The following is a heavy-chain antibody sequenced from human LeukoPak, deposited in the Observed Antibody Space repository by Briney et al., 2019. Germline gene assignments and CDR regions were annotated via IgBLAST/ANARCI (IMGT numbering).Heavy chain of an antibody. CDR1: GYTFTNYY. V-gene: IGHV1-46*03. Sequence: GASVKVSCKAAGYTFTNYYMQWVRQAPGQGLEWMGIINPRDGSTSYAQKFQGRVTVTRDTSTSTVYMELSSLRSEDTAVCYCARVYCSGGSCYEFDFWGQGTLVTVSS. J-gene: IGHJ4*02. CDR2: INPRDGST. D-gene: IGHD2-15*01. CDR3: ARVYCSGGSCYEFDF.